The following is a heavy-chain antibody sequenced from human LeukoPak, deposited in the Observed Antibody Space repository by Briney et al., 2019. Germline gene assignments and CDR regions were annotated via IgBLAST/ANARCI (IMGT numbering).Heavy chain of an antibody. V-gene: IGHV3-30-3*01. J-gene: IGHJ3*01. CDR1: GFTFSSYP. CDR3: VRESGWGLPHAFDF. Sequence: GGSLRLSFAASGFTFSSYPLHWVRPAPGKGLEWVTLISYDGSKIYYADSVKGRFTISRDNSKNTLYLQMDSLRAEDTAVYYCVRESGWGLPHAFDFWGQGTMATVSS. D-gene: IGHD3-3*01. CDR2: ISYDGSKI.